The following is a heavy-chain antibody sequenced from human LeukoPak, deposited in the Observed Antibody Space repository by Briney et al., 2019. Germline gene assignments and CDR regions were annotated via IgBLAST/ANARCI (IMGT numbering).Heavy chain of an antibody. J-gene: IGHJ3*02. D-gene: IGHD6-13*01. CDR2: IYYSGST. V-gene: IGHV4-59*01. Sequence: SETLSLTCTVSGGSISSYYWSWIRQPPGKGLGWIGYIYYSGSTNYNPSLKSRVTISVDTSKNQFSLKLSSVTAADTAVYYCAREWGGYSSSWYLGYAFDIWGQGTMVTVSS. CDR3: AREWGGYSSSWYLGYAFDI. CDR1: GGSISSYY.